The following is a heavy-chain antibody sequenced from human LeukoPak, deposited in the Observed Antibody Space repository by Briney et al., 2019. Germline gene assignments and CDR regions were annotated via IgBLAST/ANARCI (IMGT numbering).Heavy chain of an antibody. CDR3: ARDAVDSSGYYYYFDY. J-gene: IGHJ4*02. D-gene: IGHD3-22*01. Sequence: TGGSLRLSCAASGFTFSDHYMDWVRQAPGKGLEWVGRTRNKANSYTTEYAASVKGRFTISRDDSKNSLYLQMNSLKTEDTAVYYCARDAVDSSGYYYYFDYWGQGTLVTVSS. CDR1: GFTFSDHY. V-gene: IGHV3-72*01. CDR2: TRNKANSYTT.